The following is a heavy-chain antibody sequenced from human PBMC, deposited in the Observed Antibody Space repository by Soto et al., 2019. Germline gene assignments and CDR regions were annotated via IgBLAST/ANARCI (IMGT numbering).Heavy chain of an antibody. CDR1: GGSISSGGYY. J-gene: IGHJ3*02. CDR2: IYHSGST. D-gene: IGHD3-22*01. CDR3: ASLGYFYDSSAYLHIVGRGASDI. V-gene: IGHV4-31*03. Sequence: QVQLQESGPGLVKPSQTLSLTCTVSGGSISSGGYYWNWIRQHPGKGLEWIGYIYHSGSTYYNPSRKSRVTISVDTSKNQFSLKLSSVTAADTAVYYCASLGYFYDSSAYLHIVGRGASDIWGQGTMVTVSS.